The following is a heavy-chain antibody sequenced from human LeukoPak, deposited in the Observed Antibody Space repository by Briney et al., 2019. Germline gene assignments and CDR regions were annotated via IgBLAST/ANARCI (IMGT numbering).Heavy chain of an antibody. Sequence: SETLSLTCTVSGDSISSYYWSWIRQPPGKGLEWAGYISYAGSANYSPPFKSRVSISVDTSKNQVSLKLSSVTAADTAVYYCATSPRSSSGWGWVDHWGQGILVTVSS. CDR1: GDSISSYY. J-gene: IGHJ4*02. V-gene: IGHV4-59*01. CDR2: ISYAGSA. D-gene: IGHD6-19*01. CDR3: ATSPRSSSGWGWVDH.